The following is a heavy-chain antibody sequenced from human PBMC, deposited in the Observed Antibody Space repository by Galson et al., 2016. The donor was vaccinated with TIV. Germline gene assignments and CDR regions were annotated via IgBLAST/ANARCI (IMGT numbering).Heavy chain of an antibody. J-gene: IGHJ4*02. CDR3: AKDSTYSGGWFWFY. Sequence: SLRLSCAASGFTFNIYAMGWVRQAPGKGLEWVSRISAGGERTYYTDSVKGRFTVSRDNSKSTLFLEMNSLRAEDTAVYYCAKDSTYSGGWFWFYWGQGTLVTVSS. CDR1: GFTFNIYA. CDR2: ISAGGERT. D-gene: IGHD6-19*01. V-gene: IGHV3-23*01.